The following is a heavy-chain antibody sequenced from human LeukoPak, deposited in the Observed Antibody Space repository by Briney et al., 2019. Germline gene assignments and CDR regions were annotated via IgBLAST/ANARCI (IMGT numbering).Heavy chain of an antibody. D-gene: IGHD3-16*01. J-gene: IGHJ6*02. CDR3: ARNQQLGGHSYYYYGMDV. CDR1: GFTSITYA. V-gene: IGHV3-23*01. CDR2: ISGGGVTT. Sequence: GGSLRLSCVGSGFTSITYALTWARQAPGKGLEWVSGISGGGVTTYYADSVKGRFTISRDNSKNTLYLQMNSLRADDTAIYYCARNQQLGGHSYYYYGMDVWGQGTTVTVSS.